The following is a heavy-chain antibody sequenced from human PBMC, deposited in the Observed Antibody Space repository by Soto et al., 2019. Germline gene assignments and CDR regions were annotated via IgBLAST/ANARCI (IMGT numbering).Heavy chain of an antibody. D-gene: IGHD3-9*01. J-gene: IGHJ1*01. CDR1: GYTFTSYA. CDR2: INAGNGNT. Sequence: VKVSCKASGYTFTSYAMHWVRQAPRQRLEWMGWINAGNGNTKYSQKFQGRVTITRDTSASTAYMELSSLRSEDTAVYYCARKAHYDILTGYYNAEYFQHWGQGTLVTVS. CDR3: ARKAHYDILTGYYNAEYFQH. V-gene: IGHV1-3*01.